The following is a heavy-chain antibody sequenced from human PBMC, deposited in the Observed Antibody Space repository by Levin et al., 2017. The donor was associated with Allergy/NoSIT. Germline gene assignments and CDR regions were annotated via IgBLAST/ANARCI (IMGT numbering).Heavy chain of an antibody. CDR1: GYTFTSYY. CDR2: INPSGGST. V-gene: IGHV1-46*01. D-gene: IGHD5-18*01. Sequence: GASVKVSCKASGYTFTSYYMHWVRQAPGQGLEWMGIINPSGGSTSYAQKFQGRVTMTRDTSTSTVYMELSSLRSEDTAVYYCARERGGGYSYAPIDYWGQGTLVTVSS. CDR3: ARERGGGYSYAPIDY. J-gene: IGHJ4*02.